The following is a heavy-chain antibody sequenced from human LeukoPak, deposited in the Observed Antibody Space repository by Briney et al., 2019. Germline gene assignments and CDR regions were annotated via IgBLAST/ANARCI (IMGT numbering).Heavy chain of an antibody. CDR2: ISAYNGNT. V-gene: IGHV1-18*01. CDR3: ARVGTAAGKGSWFDP. J-gene: IGHJ5*02. CDR1: GYTFTSYG. Sequence: GASVKVSCKASGYTFTSYGISWVRQAPGQGLERMGWISAYNGNTNYAQKLQGRVTMTTDTSTSTAYMELRNLRSDDTAVYYCARVGTAAGKGSWFDPWGQGTLVTVSS. D-gene: IGHD6-13*01.